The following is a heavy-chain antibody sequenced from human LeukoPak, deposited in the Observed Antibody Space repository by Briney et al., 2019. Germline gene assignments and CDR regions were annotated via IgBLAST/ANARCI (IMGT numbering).Heavy chain of an antibody. J-gene: IGHJ4*02. D-gene: IGHD1-1*01. CDR2: IYYSGST. CDR1: GGSISSYY. V-gene: IGHV4-59*01. Sequence: SETLSLTCTVSGGSISSYYWSWIRQPPGKGLEWIGYIYYSGSTNYNPSLKSRVTISVGTSKNQFSLKLSSVTAADTAVYYCAREERLGPRRYFDYWGQGTLVTVSS. CDR3: AREERLGPRRYFDY.